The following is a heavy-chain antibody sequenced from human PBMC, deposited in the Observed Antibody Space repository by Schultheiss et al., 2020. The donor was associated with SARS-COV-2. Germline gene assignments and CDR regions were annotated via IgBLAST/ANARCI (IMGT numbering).Heavy chain of an antibody. CDR1: GFSLSTDGVG. J-gene: IGHJ3*02. CDR3: AHRRPSAPMIVVGDAFDI. CDR2: IDWDDDK. V-gene: IGHV2-5*02. D-gene: IGHD3-22*01. Sequence: SGPTLVKPTQTLTLTCTFSGFSLSTDGVGVAWIRQAPGRALEWLALIDWDDDKRYSPSLKSRLTITKDTSKNQVVLTMTNMDPVDTATYYCAHRRPSAPMIVVGDAFDIWGQGTLVTVSS.